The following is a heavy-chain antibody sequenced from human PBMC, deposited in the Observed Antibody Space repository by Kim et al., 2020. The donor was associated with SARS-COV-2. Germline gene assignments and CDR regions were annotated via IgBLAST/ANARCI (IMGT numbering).Heavy chain of an antibody. CDR3: ARDRSAGYSSSWNDD. CDR2: ITYDGSNK. CDR1: GFTFSSYG. D-gene: IGHD6-13*01. Sequence: GGSLRLSCATSGFTFSSYGMNWVRQPPGRGLEWVAFITYDGSNKYYADSVKGRFTISRDNSKNTLYLQMNSLRAEDTAVYYCARDRSAGYSSSWNDDWGQGTLVTVSS. V-gene: IGHV3-33*05. J-gene: IGHJ4*02.